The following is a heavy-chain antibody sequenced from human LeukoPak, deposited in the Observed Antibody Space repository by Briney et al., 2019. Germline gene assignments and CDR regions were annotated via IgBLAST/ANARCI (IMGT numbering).Heavy chain of an antibody. Sequence: ASVKVSCKASGYTFSGYYMHWVRQAPGQGLEWMGWINPNSGGTNYAQKFQGRVTMTRDTPISTAYMELSRLRSDDTAVYYCARDRWNYYDSSGDAFDIWGQGTMVTVSS. CDR3: ARDRWNYYDSSGDAFDI. CDR1: GYTFSGYY. V-gene: IGHV1-2*02. CDR2: INPNSGGT. J-gene: IGHJ3*02. D-gene: IGHD3-22*01.